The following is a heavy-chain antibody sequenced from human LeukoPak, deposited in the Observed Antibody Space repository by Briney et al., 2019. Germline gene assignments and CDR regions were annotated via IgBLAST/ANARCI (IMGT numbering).Heavy chain of an antibody. CDR2: ISHSGSTT. CDR1: GFTFSSYA. D-gene: IGHD1-1*01. CDR3: AKERQLIIDY. J-gene: IGHJ4*02. Sequence: GGSLRLSCAASGFTFSSYAMSWVRQAPGKGLEWVSAISHSGSTTHYADSVRGRFTISRDNSKSTVFLQMSSLSVDDTAVYYCAKERQLIIDYWGQGALVTVSS. V-gene: IGHV3-23*01.